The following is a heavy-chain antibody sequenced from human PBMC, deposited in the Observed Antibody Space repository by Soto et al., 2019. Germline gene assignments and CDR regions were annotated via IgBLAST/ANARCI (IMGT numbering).Heavy chain of an antibody. J-gene: IGHJ4*02. CDR3: AKDMKWGGMTTIHCFDS. D-gene: IGHD4-17*01. CDR2: ISSNSDTI. V-gene: IGHV3-9*02. CDR1: GFTADDYA. Sequence: EVQLVESGGGLVQPGRSLRLSCVASGFTADDYALHWVRQAPGKGLEWVSGISSNSDTIHYADSVKGRFTISRDNSKNSLFLQMYSLRPEDTAVYYCAKDMKWGGMTTIHCFDSWGQGTLVTVSS.